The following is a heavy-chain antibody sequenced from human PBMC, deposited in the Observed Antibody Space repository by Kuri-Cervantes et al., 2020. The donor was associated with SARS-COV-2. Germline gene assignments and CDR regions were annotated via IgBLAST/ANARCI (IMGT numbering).Heavy chain of an antibody. CDR2: IYYSGST. D-gene: IGHD3-16*02. CDR3: ARDIGYDYVWGSYRYKNRYFDY. Sequence: SETLSLTCTVSGGSVSSGSYYWSWIRQPPGKGLEWIGYIYYSGSTNYNPSLKSRVTISVDTSKNQFSLKLSSVTAADTAVYYCARDIGYDYVWGSYRYKNRYFDYWGQGTLVTCYS. J-gene: IGHJ4*02. CDR1: GGSVSSGSYY. V-gene: IGHV4-61*01.